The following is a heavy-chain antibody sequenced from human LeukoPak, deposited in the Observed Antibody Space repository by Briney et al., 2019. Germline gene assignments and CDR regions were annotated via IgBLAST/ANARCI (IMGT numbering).Heavy chain of an antibody. CDR3: ARSGRWGDAFDI. Sequence: GGSLRLSCAASGFTFSSYSMNWVRQAPGKGLEWVSSISSSSSYIYHADSVKGRFTISRDNAKNSLYLQMNSLRAEDTAVYYCARSGRWGDAFDIWGQGTMVTVSS. J-gene: IGHJ3*02. V-gene: IGHV3-21*01. CDR2: ISSSSSYI. D-gene: IGHD3-10*01. CDR1: GFTFSSYS.